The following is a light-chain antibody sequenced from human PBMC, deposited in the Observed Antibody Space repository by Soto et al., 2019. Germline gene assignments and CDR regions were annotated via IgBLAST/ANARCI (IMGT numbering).Light chain of an antibody. V-gene: IGKV1-5*01. Sequence: DIQMTQSPSTLSASVGDRVTITCRASQSIRSWLAWYQQKPGKAPQLLIYDASNLESGVPSRFSGNGSGTEFTLTISSLQPDDFATYYCQQYDSFSKTFGRGTKVEVK. CDR2: DAS. J-gene: IGKJ1*01. CDR3: QQYDSFSKT. CDR1: QSIRSW.